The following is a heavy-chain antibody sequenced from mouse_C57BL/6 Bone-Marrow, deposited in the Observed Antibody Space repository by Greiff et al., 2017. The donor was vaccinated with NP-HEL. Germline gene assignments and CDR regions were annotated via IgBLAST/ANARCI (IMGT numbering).Heavy chain of an antibody. CDR1: GYSITSGYD. V-gene: IGHV3-1*01. CDR2: ISYSVST. J-gene: IGHJ1*03. Sequence: EVKLLESGPGMVKPSQSLSLTCTVTGYSITSGYDWHWIRHFPGNKLEWMGYISYSVSTNYNPSLKSRISITHDTSKNHFFLKLNSVTTEDTATYYCARTPSIYYYGSSHWYFDVWGTGTTVTVSS. D-gene: IGHD1-1*01. CDR3: ARTPSIYYYGSSHWYFDV.